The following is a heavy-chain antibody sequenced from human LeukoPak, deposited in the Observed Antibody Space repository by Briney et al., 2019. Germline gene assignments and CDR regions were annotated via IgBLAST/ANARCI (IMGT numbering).Heavy chain of an antibody. CDR3: ARDLDRYSSSWSGGY. CDR1: GGTFSSYA. Sequence: SVKVSCKASGGTFSSYAISWVRQAPGQGLEWMGGIIPIFGTANYAQKFQGRVTITADESTSTAYMELSSLRSEDTAVYYCARDLDRYSSSWSGGYWGQGTLVTVCS. J-gene: IGHJ4*02. D-gene: IGHD6-13*01. V-gene: IGHV1-69*13. CDR2: IIPIFGTA.